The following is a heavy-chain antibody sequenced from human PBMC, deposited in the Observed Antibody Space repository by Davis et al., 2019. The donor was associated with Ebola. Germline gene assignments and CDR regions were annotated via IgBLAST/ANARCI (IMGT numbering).Heavy chain of an antibody. CDR3: ARGARYRSAWFDS. CDR1: GGSISSYY. V-gene: IGHV4-34*01. Sequence: SETLSLTCSLSGGSISSYYWTWIRQPPGRGLEWIGEIDHSGRTKYNPSLESRLTISVVTSDRYFFLNLISVTAADTAVYYCARGARYRSAWFDSWGQGTLVSVSS. CDR2: IDHSGRT. D-gene: IGHD6-19*01. J-gene: IGHJ5*01.